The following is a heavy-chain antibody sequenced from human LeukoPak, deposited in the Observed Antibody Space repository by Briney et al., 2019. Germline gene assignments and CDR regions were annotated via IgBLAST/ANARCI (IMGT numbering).Heavy chain of an antibody. D-gene: IGHD3-10*01. CDR2: ISYRGST. V-gene: IGHV4-59*08. CDR3: ASTGSGSYC. CDR1: GGSISNYY. Sequence: SETLSLTCTVSGGSISNYYWSWIRQPPGKGLEWIGYISYRGSTYYNPSLKSRVTISVDTSKNQFSLKLSSVTAADTAVYYCASTGSGSYCWGQGTLVTVSS. J-gene: IGHJ4*02.